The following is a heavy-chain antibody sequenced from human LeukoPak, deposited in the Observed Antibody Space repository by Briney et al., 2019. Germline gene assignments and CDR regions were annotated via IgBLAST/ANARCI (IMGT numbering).Heavy chain of an antibody. CDR1: GFTFSSYA. D-gene: IGHD3-22*01. J-gene: IGHJ4*02. CDR2: ISSNGGST. V-gene: IGHV3-64*01. Sequence: GGCLRLFCAASGFTFSSYAMHWVRQAPGKGLEYVSAISSNGGSTYYANSVKGRFTISRDNSKNTLYLQMGSLRAEDMAVYYCARGLPTTYYDSSGSHFDYWGQGTLVTVSS. CDR3: ARGLPTTYYDSSGSHFDY.